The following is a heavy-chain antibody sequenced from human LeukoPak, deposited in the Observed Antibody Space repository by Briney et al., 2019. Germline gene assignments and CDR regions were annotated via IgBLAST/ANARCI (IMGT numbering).Heavy chain of an antibody. CDR2: IYYSGST. J-gene: IGHJ4*02. D-gene: IGHD6-19*01. CDR1: GYSISSDYY. Sequence: KPSETLSLTCTVSGYSISSDYYWGWIRQPPGKGLEWIGSIYYSGSTYYNPSLKSRVTISVDTSKNQFSLKLSSVTAADTAVYYCASPSSGWHGQGRYNFDYWGQGTLVTVSS. CDR3: ASPSSGWHGQGRYNFDY. V-gene: IGHV4-38-2*02.